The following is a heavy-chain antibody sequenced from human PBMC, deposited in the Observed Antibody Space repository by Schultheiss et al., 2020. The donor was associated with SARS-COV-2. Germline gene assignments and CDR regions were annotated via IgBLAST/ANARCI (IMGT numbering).Heavy chain of an antibody. V-gene: IGHV3-21*01. CDR3: ARAPDDYGDYN. J-gene: IGHJ4*02. CDR2: ISSSSVYI. D-gene: IGHD4-17*01. Sequence: GGSLRLSCAASGFTLSAYAMTWVRQAPGKGLEWVSSISSSSVYIYYADSVKGRFTISRDNAKNSLYLQMNSLRAEDTAVYYCARAPDDYGDYNWGQGTLVTVSS. CDR1: GFTLSAYA.